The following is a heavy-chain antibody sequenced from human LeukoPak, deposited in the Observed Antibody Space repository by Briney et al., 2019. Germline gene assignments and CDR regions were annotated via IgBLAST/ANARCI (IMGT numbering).Heavy chain of an antibody. V-gene: IGHV3-23*01. CDR3: AKGSYYDSSGSFYFDY. J-gene: IGHJ4*02. CDR1: GFTFSSYA. Sequence: GGPLRLSCAASGFTFSSYAMRWVRQAPGKGLEWVSGISGSGDNTYYADSVKGRFTISRDNSKNTLYVQVNSLGTEDTAAYYCAKGSYYDSSGSFYFDYWGQGTLVTVSS. CDR2: ISGSGDNT. D-gene: IGHD3-22*01.